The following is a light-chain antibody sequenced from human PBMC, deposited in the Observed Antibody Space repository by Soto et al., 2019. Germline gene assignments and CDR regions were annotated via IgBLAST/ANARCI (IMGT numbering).Light chain of an antibody. J-gene: IGKJ2*01. V-gene: IGKV3-20*01. CDR3: QQYDTSPTT. Sequence: EIVLTQSPGTLSLSPGERATLSCRASQSVSSTYLAWYQQKPGQAPRLLIYGASSRATGIPDRFSGSGSRTDFTLAISRLEPEDFAVYYCQQYDTSPTTFGQGTKVQIK. CDR2: GAS. CDR1: QSVSSTY.